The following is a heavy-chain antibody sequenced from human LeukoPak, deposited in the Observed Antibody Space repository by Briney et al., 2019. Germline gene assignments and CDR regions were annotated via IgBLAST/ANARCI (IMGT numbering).Heavy chain of an antibody. D-gene: IGHD3-22*01. Sequence: GASVKVSCKAAGYTFTKYYRHWVRQAPGQGLEWMGIINPGGGSTSYAQKFQGRVTMTRDTSTSTVYMELSSLRSEDTAVYYCARDREWGPEDYYDGWGQGTLVTVSS. CDR2: INPGGGST. J-gene: IGHJ1*01. CDR1: GYTFTKYY. CDR3: ARDREWGPEDYYDG. V-gene: IGHV1-46*01.